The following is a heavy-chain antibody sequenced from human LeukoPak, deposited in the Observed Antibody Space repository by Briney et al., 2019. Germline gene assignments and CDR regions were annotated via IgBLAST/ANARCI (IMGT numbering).Heavy chain of an antibody. CDR3: ARSGLRYFDWDSDGVWFDP. CDR1: GYTFTGYY. D-gene: IGHD3-9*01. V-gene: IGHV1-46*01. CDR2: INPSGGST. J-gene: IGHJ5*02. Sequence: ASVKVSCKASGYTFTGYYMHWVRQAPGQGLEWMGIINPSGGSTSYAQKFQGRVTMTRDTSTSTVYMELSSLRSEDTAVYYCARSGLRYFDWDSDGVWFDPWGQGTLVTVSS.